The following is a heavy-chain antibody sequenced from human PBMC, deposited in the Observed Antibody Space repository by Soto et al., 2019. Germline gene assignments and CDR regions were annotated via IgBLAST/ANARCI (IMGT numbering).Heavy chain of an antibody. CDR1: GYTFTSYA. Sequence: ASVKVSCKASGYTFTSYAMHWVRQAPGQRLEWMGWINAGNGNTKYSQKFQGRVTITRDTSASTAYMELSSLRSEDTAVYYCARDPNYYDFWAGSQYYHGMDVWGQGTTVTVSS. J-gene: IGHJ6*02. CDR2: INAGNGNT. D-gene: IGHD3-3*01. V-gene: IGHV1-3*01. CDR3: ARDPNYYDFWAGSQYYHGMDV.